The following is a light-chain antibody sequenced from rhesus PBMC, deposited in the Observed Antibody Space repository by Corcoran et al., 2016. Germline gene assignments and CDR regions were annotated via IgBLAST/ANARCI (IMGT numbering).Light chain of an antibody. Sequence: DIQMTQSPSSLSASVGDRVTITCRASQGISSWVAWYQQKPGKAPKLLIYKASSLQGGVPSRFSGSGSGTDFTLTISSLQPEDFATYYCQQYHSAPYSFGQGTKVEIK. CDR2: KAS. CDR3: QQYHSAPYS. V-gene: IGKV1-21*01. CDR1: QGISSW. J-gene: IGKJ2*01.